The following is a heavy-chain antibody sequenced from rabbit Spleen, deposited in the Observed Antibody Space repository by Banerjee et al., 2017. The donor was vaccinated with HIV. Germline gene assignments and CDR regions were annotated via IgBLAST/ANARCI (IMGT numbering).Heavy chain of an antibody. Sequence: QSLEESGGGLVQPEGSVTLTCTASGFSFSSSYYMCWVRQAPGKGLEWIGCIYTGGSGSTAYASWAKGRFTISKSSSTTVTLQMTSLTAADTATYFCARDAGTGDYIDVYFSLWGPGTLVTVS. D-gene: IGHD8-1*01. J-gene: IGHJ4*01. CDR1: GFSFSSSYY. CDR2: IYTGGSGST. CDR3: ARDAGTGDYIDVYFSL. V-gene: IGHV1S40*01.